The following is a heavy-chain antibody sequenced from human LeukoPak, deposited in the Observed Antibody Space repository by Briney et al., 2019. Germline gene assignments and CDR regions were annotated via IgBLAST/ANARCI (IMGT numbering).Heavy chain of an antibody. D-gene: IGHD3-3*01. CDR2: IHHSGST. CDR1: GYSISSGYY. CDR3: ARVYYDFWSGHRTNYYMDV. Sequence: SETLSLTCAVSGYSISSGYYWGWIRQPPGKGLEWIGSIHHSGSTYYNPSIKSRVTISVDTSKNQFSLKLSSVTAADTAVYYCARVYYDFWSGHRTNYYMDVWGKGTTVTVSS. J-gene: IGHJ6*03. V-gene: IGHV4-38-2*01.